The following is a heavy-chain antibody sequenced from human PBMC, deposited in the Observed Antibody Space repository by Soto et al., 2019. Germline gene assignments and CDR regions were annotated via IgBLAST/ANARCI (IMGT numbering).Heavy chain of an antibody. Sequence: EVQLVESGGGLVQPGGSLRLSCAASGFTFSSYWMHWVRQAPGKGLVWVSRINSDGSSTSYADSVKGRFTISRDNAENTMYLKMNSLRAEDTAVYYCARVSGWSRLGYWGQGTLVTVSS. D-gene: IGHD6-19*01. V-gene: IGHV3-74*01. CDR2: INSDGSST. CDR3: ARVSGWSRLGY. J-gene: IGHJ4*02. CDR1: GFTFSSYW.